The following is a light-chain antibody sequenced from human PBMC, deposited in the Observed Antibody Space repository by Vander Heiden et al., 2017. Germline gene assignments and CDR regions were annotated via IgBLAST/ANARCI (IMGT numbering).Light chain of an antibody. CDR1: QSLLNRHGYNF. Sequence: DIVMTQPPLPLSVTPAEPASISCRSSQSLLNRHGYNFLDWYRKRAGQSPQLLIFVATNRAAGVPDRISGGGAGTEFTLKISRVEADDVGVYYCMQALQTAWTFGQGTKLEIK. V-gene: IGKV2-28*01. CDR2: VAT. CDR3: MQALQTAWT. J-gene: IGKJ1*01.